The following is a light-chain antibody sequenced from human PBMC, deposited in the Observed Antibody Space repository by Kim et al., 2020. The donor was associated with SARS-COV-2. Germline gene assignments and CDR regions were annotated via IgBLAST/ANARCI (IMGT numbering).Light chain of an antibody. CDR2: GTS. CDR3: QQYNNWPLT. CDR1: RSIRSD. J-gene: IGKJ4*01. Sequence: VSRGERATLSCRASRSIRSDLAWYQQRPGQTPRLLIYGTSTRATDIPARFSGSGSGTEFTLTISSLQSEDSAIYYCQQYNNWPLTFGGGTKVDIK. V-gene: IGKV3-15*01.